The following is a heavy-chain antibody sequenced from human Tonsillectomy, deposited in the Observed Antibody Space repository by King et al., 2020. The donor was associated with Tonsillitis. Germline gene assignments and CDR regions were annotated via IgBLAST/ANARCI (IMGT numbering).Heavy chain of an antibody. J-gene: IGHJ4*02. Sequence: VQLQQRGAGLLKPSETLSLTCAVYGGSFSGYYWNWIRQPPGKGLEWIGVINHSGSTNYNPSPKSRVIVSVDTSKNQFSLKLSSVTAADTAVYYCASTQGYWGQGTLVTVSS. CDR1: GGSFSGYY. CDR2: INHSGST. V-gene: IGHV4-34*01. CDR3: ASTQGY.